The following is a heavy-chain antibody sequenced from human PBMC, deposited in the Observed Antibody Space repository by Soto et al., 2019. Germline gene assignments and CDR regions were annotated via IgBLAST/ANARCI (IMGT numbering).Heavy chain of an antibody. CDR1: GFTVGNYA. CDR3: ARYIPGVRYYGMDV. J-gene: IGHJ6*02. V-gene: IGHV3-23*01. D-gene: IGHD2-2*01. Sequence: PGGSLRLSCAASGFTVGNYAMSWFRQAPGKGLEWVSLISKSSTHIYYADSVKGRFTISRDNSGNTLFLEMYSLRAEDTAVYYCARYIPGVRYYGMDVWGQGTTVTVSS. CDR2: ISKSSTHI.